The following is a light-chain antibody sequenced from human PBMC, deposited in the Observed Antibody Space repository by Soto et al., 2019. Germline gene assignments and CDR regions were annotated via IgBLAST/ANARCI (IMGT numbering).Light chain of an antibody. CDR3: HQYGSSPYT. CDR1: QSVSSNY. Sequence: EIVLTQSPGTLSLSPGERATLSCRASQSVSSNYLTWYQQKPGQAPRLLIYGASSRATGIPDRFSGSGSGTDFTLTISILELEDFAVNYYHQYGSSPYTFGQGTKLEIK. J-gene: IGKJ2*01. CDR2: GAS. V-gene: IGKV3-20*01.